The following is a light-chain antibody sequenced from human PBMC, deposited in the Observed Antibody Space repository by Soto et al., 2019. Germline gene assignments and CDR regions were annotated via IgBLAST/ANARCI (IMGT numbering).Light chain of an antibody. CDR2: GNS. CDR1: SSNIGAGYD. V-gene: IGLV1-40*01. J-gene: IGLJ1*01. CDR3: QSYDSSLSAYV. Sequence: QSALAQPPSVSGAPGQKVTMSCTWSSSNIGAGYDLHWYQQLPGTAPKLLLYGNSNRPSGVPDRFSGSKSGTSASLAITGLQAEDEADYYCQSYDSSLSAYVFGTGTKVTVL.